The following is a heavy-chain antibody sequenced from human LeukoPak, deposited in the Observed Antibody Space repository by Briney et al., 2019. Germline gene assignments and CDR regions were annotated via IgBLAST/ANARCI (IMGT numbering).Heavy chain of an antibody. V-gene: IGHV4-59*01. D-gene: IGHD5-18*01. CDR2: IYYSGTT. J-gene: IGHJ6*03. CDR1: GGSLSSYY. CDR3: ARPTEGGYTYGYFYYYYLDV. Sequence: SETLSLTCTVPGGSLSSYYWNCIRQPPRKGLEWIGFIYYSGTTHYNPSLKSRFPTSVDTSKKQFSLKLSSVTAADTAVYSCARPTEGGYTYGYFYYYYLDVWGKGTTVTISS.